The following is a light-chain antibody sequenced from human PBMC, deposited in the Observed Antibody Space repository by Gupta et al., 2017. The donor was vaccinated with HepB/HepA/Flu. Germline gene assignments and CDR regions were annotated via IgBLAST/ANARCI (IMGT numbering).Light chain of an antibody. CDR1: SRDVGGYNY. J-gene: IGLJ2*01. V-gene: IGLV2-14*01. Sequence: QSALTQPAAASGAPDPSITISCTGTSRDVGGYNYVSWYQQHPGKAHNLRIYEVSNRPSGGSNRFAGSTSGNTAPLTIARLQAEDAAEYYGSSYTSRSTPEGFGGGTKLTVL. CDR3: SSYTSRSTPEG. CDR2: EVS.